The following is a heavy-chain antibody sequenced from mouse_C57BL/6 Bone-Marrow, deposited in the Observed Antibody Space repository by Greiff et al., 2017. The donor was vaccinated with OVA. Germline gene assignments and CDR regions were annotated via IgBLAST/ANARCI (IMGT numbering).Heavy chain of an antibody. D-gene: IGHD1-1*01. Sequence: VQLQQSGPGLVKPSQSLSLTCSVTGYSITSGYYWNWIRQFPGNKLEWMGYISYDGSNNYNPSLKNRISITRDTSKNQFFLKLNSVTTEDTATYYCARVYYYGSSPFDYWGQGTTLTVSS. CDR1: GYSITSGYY. CDR2: ISYDGSN. CDR3: ARVYYYGSSPFDY. V-gene: IGHV3-6*01. J-gene: IGHJ2*01.